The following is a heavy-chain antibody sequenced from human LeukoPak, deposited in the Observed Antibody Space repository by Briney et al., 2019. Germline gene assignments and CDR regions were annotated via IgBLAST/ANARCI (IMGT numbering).Heavy chain of an antibody. CDR3: AKVSDYYYYYGLDV. CDR1: GYTFTSYD. J-gene: IGHJ6*02. Sequence: GASVKVSCKASGYTFTSYDINWVRQATGQGLEXXXXXNPNSGNTGYAQKFQGRVTMTRNTSISTAYMELSSLRSEDTAVYYCAKVSDYYYYYGLDVWGQGTTVTVSS. D-gene: IGHD2/OR15-2a*01. CDR2: XNPNSGNT. V-gene: IGHV1-8*01.